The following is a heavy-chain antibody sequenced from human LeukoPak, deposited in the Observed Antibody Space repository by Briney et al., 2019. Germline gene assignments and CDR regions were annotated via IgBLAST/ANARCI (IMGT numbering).Heavy chain of an antibody. CDR1: GGSISSYY. CDR3: ARGGRDGFTFDY. J-gene: IGHJ4*02. Sequence: PSETLSLTRTVSGGSISSYYWSWIRQPPGKGLEWIGYIYYSGSTNYNPSLKSRVTISVDTSKNQFSLKLSSVTAADTAVYYCARGGRDGFTFDYWGQGTLVTVSS. CDR2: IYYSGST. V-gene: IGHV4-59*01. D-gene: IGHD5-24*01.